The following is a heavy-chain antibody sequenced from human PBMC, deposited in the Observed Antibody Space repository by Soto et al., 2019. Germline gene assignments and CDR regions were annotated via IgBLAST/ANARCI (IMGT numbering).Heavy chain of an antibody. D-gene: IGHD3-3*01. J-gene: IGHJ4*02. CDR1: GYTFTSYA. CDR2: INTDNGNT. Sequence: QVQLGQSVAEEKKPGASVKVSCKASGYTFTSYAMHWVRQAPGQRLEWMGWINTDNGNTKYSQKFQGRVTITRDTSASTAYMALISLRSEDTAVYYCAKEQYYDFWSGHGPFDYWGQGTLVTVSS. V-gene: IGHV1-3*05. CDR3: AKEQYYDFWSGHGPFDY.